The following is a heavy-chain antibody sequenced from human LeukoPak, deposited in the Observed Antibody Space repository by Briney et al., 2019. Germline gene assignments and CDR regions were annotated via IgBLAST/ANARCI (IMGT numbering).Heavy chain of an antibody. CDR2: IRSKANNYAT. CDR3: ARDSSSEGSLDY. Sequence: GGSLRLSCAASGFTFSASAVHWVRQASGKGLEWIGRIRSKANNYATAYAGSLKGRFTVSRDDSKNTAYLQMNSLKTEDSAVYFCARDSSSEGSLDYWGQGTLVAVSS. D-gene: IGHD6-6*01. J-gene: IGHJ4*02. CDR1: GFTFSASA. V-gene: IGHV3-73*01.